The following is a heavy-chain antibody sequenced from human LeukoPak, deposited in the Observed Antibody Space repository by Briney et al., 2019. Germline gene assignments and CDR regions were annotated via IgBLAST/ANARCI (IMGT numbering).Heavy chain of an antibody. CDR1: GYSFTSYW. D-gene: IGHD2-15*01. CDR3: ARVASQSYYYYYYYMDV. Sequence: GESLKISCKGSGYSFTSYWIAWVRQMPGKGLEWMGITYPSDSDSRYSPSFQGQVTFSADKSISTAYLQWSSLKASDTAMYFCARVASQSYYYYYYYMDVWGKGTTVTVSS. J-gene: IGHJ6*03. CDR2: TYPSDSDS. V-gene: IGHV5-51*01.